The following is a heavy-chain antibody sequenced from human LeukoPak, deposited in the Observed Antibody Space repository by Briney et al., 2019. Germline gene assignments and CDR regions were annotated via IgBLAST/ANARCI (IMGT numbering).Heavy chain of an antibody. J-gene: IGHJ4*02. D-gene: IGHD2-2*01. V-gene: IGHV1-18*01. CDR2: IRPHTGET. Sequence: GASVKVSCKASGYNFPSYGINWVRQAPGQGLEWKGWIRPHTGETNSAQRFQDRVTMTTDTSTTTAYMELRSLRFDDTAVYYCARDRGGKGSAIFYWGQGSLVTVSS. CDR3: ARDRGGKGSAIFY. CDR1: GYNFPSYG.